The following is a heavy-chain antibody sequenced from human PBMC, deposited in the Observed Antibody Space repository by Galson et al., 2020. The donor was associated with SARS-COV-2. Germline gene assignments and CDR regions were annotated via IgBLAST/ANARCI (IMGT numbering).Heavy chain of an antibody. CDR3: ARSTYYDFWSGYSLYYFDY. CDR2: IDWDDDK. J-gene: IGHJ4*02. D-gene: IGHD3-3*01. CDR1: GFSLSTSGMC. V-gene: IGHV2-70*01. Sequence: SGPTLVKPTQTLTLTCTFSGFSLSTSGMCVSWIRQPPGKALEWLALIDWDDDKYYSTSLKTRLTISKDTSKNQVVLTMTNMDPVDTATYYCARSTYYDFWSGYSLYYFDYWGQGTLVTVSS.